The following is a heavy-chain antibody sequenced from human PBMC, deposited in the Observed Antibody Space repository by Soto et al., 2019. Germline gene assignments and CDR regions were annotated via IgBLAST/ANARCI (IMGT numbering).Heavy chain of an antibody. V-gene: IGHV1-8*01. J-gene: IGHJ4*02. CDR3: ARGRKRGYCSGGSCYMEGYFDY. D-gene: IGHD2-15*01. CDR1: GYTFTSYD. CDR2: MTPNSGNT. Sequence: QVQLVQSGAEVKKPGASVKVSCKASGYTFTSYDINWVRQATGQGLEWMGWMTPNSGNTGYAQKFQGRVTMTRNTSISTAYMELSSLRSEDTAVYYCARGRKRGYCSGGSCYMEGYFDYWGQGTLVTVSS.